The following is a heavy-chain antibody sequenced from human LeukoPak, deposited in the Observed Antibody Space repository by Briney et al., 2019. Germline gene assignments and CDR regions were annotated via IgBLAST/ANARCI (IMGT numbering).Heavy chain of an antibody. D-gene: IGHD2/OR15-2a*01. V-gene: IGHV3-30-3*01. J-gene: IGHJ3*02. CDR1: GFTFSSYA. CDR2: ISYDGSNK. Sequence: GGSVRLSCAASGFTFSSYAMHWVRQAPGKGLEWVAVISYDGSNKYYADSVKGRFTISRDNSKNTLYLQMNSLRAEDTAVYYCARAKVIGDAFDIWGQGTMVTVSS. CDR3: ARAKVIGDAFDI.